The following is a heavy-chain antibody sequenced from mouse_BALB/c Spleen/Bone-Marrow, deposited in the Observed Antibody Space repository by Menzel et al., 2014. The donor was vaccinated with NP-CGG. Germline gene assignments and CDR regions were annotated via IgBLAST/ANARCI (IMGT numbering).Heavy chain of an antibody. V-gene: IGHV4-1*02. CDR1: GFDFRGYW. CDR2: INPESSTI. Sequence: EVQLQESGGGLVQPGGSLKLSCAASGFDFRGYWMSWVRQAPGKGLEWIGEINPESSTINYTPSLKDKFIISRDNAKNTLYLQMSKVRSEDTALYYCARLGYYGYFVDWGQGTTLTVSS. D-gene: IGHD2-3*01. CDR3: ARLGYYGYFVD. J-gene: IGHJ2*01.